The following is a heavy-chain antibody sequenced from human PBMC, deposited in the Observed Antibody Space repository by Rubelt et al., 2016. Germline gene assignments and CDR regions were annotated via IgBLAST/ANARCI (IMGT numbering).Heavy chain of an antibody. J-gene: IGHJ5*02. V-gene: IGHV4-39*01. Sequence: QLQLQESGPGLVKPSETLSLTCSVSGGSISSVGYYWDWIRQPPGKGLEWIGSIYYSGSTFYTPPLGGVGTISVDTSKNQFSLKLTSVTAADTAVYYCARHQTSSWFDPWGQGTLVTVSS. CDR1: GGSISSVGYY. CDR3: ARHQTSSWFDP. CDR2: IYYSGST.